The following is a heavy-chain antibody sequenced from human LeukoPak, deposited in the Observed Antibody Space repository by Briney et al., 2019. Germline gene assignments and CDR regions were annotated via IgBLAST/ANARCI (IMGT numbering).Heavy chain of an antibody. V-gene: IGHV4-39*01. D-gene: IGHD4-17*01. Sequence: SETLSLTCTVSGGSISSSSYYWGWIRQPPGKGLEWIGSIYYSGSTYYNPSLKSRVTISVDTSENQFSLKLSSVTAADTAVYYCARPLFIKGHYGDYVGAFDIWGQGTMVTVSS. CDR2: IYYSGST. CDR1: GGSISSSSYY. J-gene: IGHJ3*02. CDR3: ARPLFIKGHYGDYVGAFDI.